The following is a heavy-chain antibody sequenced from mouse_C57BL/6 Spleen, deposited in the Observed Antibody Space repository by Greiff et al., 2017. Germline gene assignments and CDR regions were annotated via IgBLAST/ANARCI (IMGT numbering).Heavy chain of an antibody. CDR2: ISSGSSTI. Sequence: EVKLVESGGGLVKPGGSLKLSCAASGFTFSDYGMHWVRQAPEKGLEWVAYISSGSSTIYYADTVKGRFTISRDNAKNTLFLQMTSLRSEDTAMYYCARRSGGAMDYWGQGTSGTVSS. CDR1: GFTFSDYG. CDR3: ARRSGGAMDY. J-gene: IGHJ4*01. V-gene: IGHV5-17*01.